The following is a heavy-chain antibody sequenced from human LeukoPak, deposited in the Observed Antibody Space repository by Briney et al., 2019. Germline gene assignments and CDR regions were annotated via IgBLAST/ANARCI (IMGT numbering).Heavy chain of an antibody. CDR2: INPSGGST. CDR1: GYTFTSYY. J-gene: IGHJ4*02. Sequence: ASVKVSCKASGYTFTSYYMHWVRQAPGQGLEWMGIINPSGGSTSYAQKFQGRVTMTRDTSTSTDYVELSSLTSDDTAVYYCARDGDGRINFDYWGQGTLVIVSS. V-gene: IGHV1-46*01. D-gene: IGHD3-10*01. CDR3: ARDGDGRINFDY.